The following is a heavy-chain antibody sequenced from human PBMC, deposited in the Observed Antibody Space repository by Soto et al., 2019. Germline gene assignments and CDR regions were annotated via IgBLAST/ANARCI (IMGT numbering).Heavy chain of an antibody. CDR2: IIPIFGTA. V-gene: IGHV1-69*01. D-gene: IGHD3-22*01. Sequence: QVQLVQSGAEVKKPGSSVKVSCKASGGTFSSYAISWVRQAPGQGLEWMGGIIPIFGTANYAQKFQGRVTITADESTSTAYMELSSLRSEDTAVYYCARGYYDSSGYWVPGTDYWGQGTLVTVSS. CDR3: ARGYYDSSGYWVPGTDY. CDR1: GGTFSSYA. J-gene: IGHJ4*02.